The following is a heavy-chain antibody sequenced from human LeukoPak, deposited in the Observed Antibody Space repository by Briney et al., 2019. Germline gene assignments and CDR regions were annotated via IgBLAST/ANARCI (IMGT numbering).Heavy chain of an antibody. J-gene: IGHJ4*02. Sequence: GGSLRLSCAASGFTFDDYGMSWVRQAPGKGLEWVSGINWNGGSTGYADSMKGRFTISRDNAKNSLYLQMNSLRAEDTALYYCARDYYGSGSYVFDYWGQGTLVTVSS. CDR1: GFTFDDYG. CDR2: INWNGGST. V-gene: IGHV3-20*04. D-gene: IGHD3-10*01. CDR3: ARDYYGSGSYVFDY.